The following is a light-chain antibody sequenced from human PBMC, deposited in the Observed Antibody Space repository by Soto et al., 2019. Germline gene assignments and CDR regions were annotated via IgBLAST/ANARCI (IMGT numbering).Light chain of an antibody. J-gene: IGLJ3*02. V-gene: IGLV2-14*01. CDR3: SSYTRSNPLV. CDR2: DVS. CDR1: SSDVGGYND. Sequence: QSALTQPASGSGSPGQWITISCTGTSSDVGGYNDVSWYQQHPGKAPKLMIYDVSNRPSGISHRFSGSKSGNTASLTISCLQADDEAYYYCSSYTRSNPLVFGGGTKVTVL.